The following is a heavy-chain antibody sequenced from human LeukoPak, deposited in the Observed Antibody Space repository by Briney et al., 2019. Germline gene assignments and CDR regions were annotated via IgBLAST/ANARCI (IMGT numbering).Heavy chain of an antibody. V-gene: IGHV1-18*01. CDR2: ISVNNDNT. D-gene: IGHD2-21*02. Sequence: ASVKVSCKASGYTFTNYAINWVRQAPGQGLEWMGWISVNNDNTKSAQKIQDRVTMTTDTSTNTAYMELRSLRSDDTAMYYCARGQKMVTAIRPLYYMDVWGKGTTVTVPS. J-gene: IGHJ6*03. CDR1: GYTFTNYA. CDR3: ARGQKMVTAIRPLYYMDV.